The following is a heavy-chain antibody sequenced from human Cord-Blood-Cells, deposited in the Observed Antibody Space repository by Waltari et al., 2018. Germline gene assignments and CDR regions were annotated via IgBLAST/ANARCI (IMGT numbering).Heavy chain of an antibody. V-gene: IGHV2-5*02. CDR3: APYGIVGATDACDI. Sequence: QITLKESGPTLVKPTQTLTLTCTFSGFSLSTSGVGVGWIRQPPGKALEWLALTYGAGDKPYSPSLKSRLTITKDAPKNQVVLTMTNMDPVDTATYYCAPYGIVGATDACDIWGQGTMVTVSS. CDR1: GFSLSTSGVG. D-gene: IGHD1-26*01. J-gene: IGHJ3*02. CDR2: TYGAGDK.